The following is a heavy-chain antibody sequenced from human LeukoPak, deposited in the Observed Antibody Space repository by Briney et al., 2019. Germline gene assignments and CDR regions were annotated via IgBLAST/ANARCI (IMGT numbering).Heavy chain of an antibody. V-gene: IGHV4-4*07. J-gene: IGHJ4*02. CDR1: GRSILSSY. CDR2: NYTSLRT. Sequence: PSETLSLTCTVSGRSILSSYWSWIRQPAGKGLELIRRNYTSLRTNYNPSLKSQVTMSVDTPTNHFSLKLSSVTAADTAVYYCARDRYYYDSSGYLFDYWGQGTLVTVSS. D-gene: IGHD3-22*01. CDR3: ARDRYYYDSSGYLFDY.